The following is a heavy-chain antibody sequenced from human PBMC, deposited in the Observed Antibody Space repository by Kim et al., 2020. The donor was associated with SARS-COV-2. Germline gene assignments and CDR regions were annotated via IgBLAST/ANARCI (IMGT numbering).Heavy chain of an antibody. V-gene: IGHV4-39*01. CDR1: GGSISSSSYY. CDR2: IYYSGST. J-gene: IGHJ6*02. CDR3: ARHIGMWDEQQLVHTGGIDV. Sequence: SQTLSLTCTVSGGSISSSSYYWGWIRQPPGKGLEWIGSIYYSGSTYYNPSLKSRVTISVDTSKNQFSLKLSSVTAADTAVYYCARHIGMWDEQQLVHTGGIDVWGQGTTVTVSS. D-gene: IGHD6-13*01.